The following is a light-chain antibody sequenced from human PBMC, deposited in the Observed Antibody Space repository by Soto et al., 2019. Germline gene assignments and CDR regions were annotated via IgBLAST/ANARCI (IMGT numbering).Light chain of an antibody. CDR3: QQYNSYRA. CDR1: QSIDSW. CDR2: KAS. V-gene: IGKV1-5*03. J-gene: IGKJ1*01. Sequence: IQMAESPSTLSASVCHRVTIHCRASQSIDSWLAWHQQKPGKAPKLLISKASSLESGVPSRFSGSGSGTEFTLTISSLQPDDFATYYCQQYNSYRAFGQGTKVDIK.